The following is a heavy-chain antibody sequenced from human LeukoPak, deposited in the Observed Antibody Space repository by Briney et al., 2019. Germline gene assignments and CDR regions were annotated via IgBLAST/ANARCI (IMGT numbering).Heavy chain of an antibody. D-gene: IGHD3-9*01. CDR3: ARGETQVLRYFDWLSSGGFDY. CDR1: GGSFSGYY. V-gene: IGHV4-34*01. CDR2: INHSGST. Sequence: KTSETLSLTCAVYGGSFSGYYWTWIRQPPGKGLEWIGEINHSGSTNYNPSLKSRVTISVDTSKNQVSLKLSSVTAADTAVYYCARGETQVLRYFDWLSSGGFDYWGQGTLVTVSS. J-gene: IGHJ4*02.